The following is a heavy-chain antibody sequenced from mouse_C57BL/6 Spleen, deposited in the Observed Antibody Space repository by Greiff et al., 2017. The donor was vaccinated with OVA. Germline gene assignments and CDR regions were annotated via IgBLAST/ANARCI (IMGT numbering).Heavy chain of an antibody. CDR1: GYAFSSYW. CDR3: AREDTTVVGGNY. V-gene: IGHV1-80*01. J-gene: IGHJ2*01. CDR2: IYPGDGDT. Sequence: QVQLQQSGAELVKPGASVKISCKASGYAFSSYWMNWVKQRPGKGLEWIGQIYPGDGDTNYNGKFKGKATLTADKSSSTAYMQLSSLTSEDSAVYFCAREDTTVVGGNYWGQGTTLTVSS. D-gene: IGHD1-1*01.